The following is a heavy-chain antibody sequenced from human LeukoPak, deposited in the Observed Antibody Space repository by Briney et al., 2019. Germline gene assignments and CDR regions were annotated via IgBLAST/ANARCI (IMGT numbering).Heavy chain of an antibody. J-gene: IGHJ3*02. CDR1: GYSFTSYW. CDR3: AGGYCSSTSCPSRDAFDI. D-gene: IGHD2-2*01. V-gene: IGHV5-51*01. CDR2: IYPGDSDT. Sequence: AGESLKISCKGSGYSFTSYWIGWVRQMPGKGLEWMGIIYPGDSDTRYSPSFQGQVTISADKSISTAYLQWSSLKASDTAMYYCAGGYCSSTSCPSRDAFDIWGQGTMVTVSS.